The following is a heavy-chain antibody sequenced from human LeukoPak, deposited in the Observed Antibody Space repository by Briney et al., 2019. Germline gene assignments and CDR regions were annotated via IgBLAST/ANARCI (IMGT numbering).Heavy chain of an antibody. CDR3: ARDLWFGKN. D-gene: IGHD3-10*01. CDR1: VFTFSGYR. CDR2: ISSSSSTI. J-gene: IGHJ4*02. Sequence: PLGSLRLSSAASVFTFSGYRMNSVRQAPGKGMEWVSYISSSSSTIYYADSVKGRFTISRDNAKNSLYLQMNSQRAEDTAVYYCARDLWFGKNWGQGTLVTVSS. V-gene: IGHV3-48*01.